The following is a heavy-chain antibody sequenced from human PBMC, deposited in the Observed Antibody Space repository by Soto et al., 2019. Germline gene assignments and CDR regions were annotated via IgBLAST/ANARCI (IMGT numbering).Heavy chain of an antibody. D-gene: IGHD3-16*01. CDR1: GGTFSSYA. J-gene: IGHJ3*02. V-gene: IGHV1-69*13. CDR3: ARGYTGEGAFDI. CDR2: IIPIFGTA. Sequence: GASVKVSCKASGGTFSSYAISWVRQAPGQGLEWMGGIIPIFGTANYARKFQGRVTITADESTSTAYMELSSLRSEDTAVYYCARGYTGEGAFDIWGQGTIVTVSS.